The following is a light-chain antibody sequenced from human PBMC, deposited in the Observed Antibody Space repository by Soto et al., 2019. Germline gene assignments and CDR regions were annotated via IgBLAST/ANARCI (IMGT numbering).Light chain of an antibody. V-gene: IGLV2-14*01. CDR2: EVS. J-gene: IGLJ1*01. CDR3: SSYTSGSTPG. Sequence: QSALTQPASVSGSPGQSITISCTGTSSDVGGYNYVSWYQQHPGKAPKLMIYEVSNRPSGVSNRFSGSKSGNTASLTISGLQAEDEADYYCSSYTSGSTPGVGTGTKLTVL. CDR1: SSDVGGYNY.